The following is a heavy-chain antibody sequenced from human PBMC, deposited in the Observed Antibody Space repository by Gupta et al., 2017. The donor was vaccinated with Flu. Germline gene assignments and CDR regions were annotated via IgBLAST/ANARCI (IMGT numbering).Heavy chain of an antibody. Sequence: QAAGKWLGWVAVISYDGGNECYTDSVRGRFTISRDNSRNTLYLQMNSLRTEDTAVYYCAREGWVYASRVPGDSWGQGTLVTVSS. CDR2: ISYDGGNE. CDR3: AREGWVYASRVPGDS. D-gene: IGHD2-8*01. J-gene: IGHJ4*02. V-gene: IGHV3-30*03.